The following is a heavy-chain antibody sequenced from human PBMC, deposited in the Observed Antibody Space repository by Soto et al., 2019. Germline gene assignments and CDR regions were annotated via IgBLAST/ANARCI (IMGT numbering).Heavy chain of an antibody. Sequence: QVQLQESGPGLVKPSETLSLTCTVSGDSINTYYWSWIRQPPGKGLECIGYIYYTGSTKYNPSLKSRFTISVDTSKNQFSLKLSSVTAADTAVYYCARSCSSATCALDYWGQGTLVTVSS. CDR3: ARSCSSATCALDY. D-gene: IGHD2-15*01. CDR2: IYYTGST. V-gene: IGHV4-59*08. J-gene: IGHJ4*02. CDR1: GDSINTYY.